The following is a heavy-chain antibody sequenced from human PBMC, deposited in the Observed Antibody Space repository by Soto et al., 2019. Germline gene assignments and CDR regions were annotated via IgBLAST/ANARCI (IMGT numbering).Heavy chain of an antibody. V-gene: IGHV1-18*01. CDR2: ISAYNGNT. CDR1: GYTFTDYG. Sequence: QVQLVQSGAEVKKPGASVTVSCKASGYTFTDYGVHWVRQAPGQGLEWMGWISAYNGNTNYAQKLQGRVTMSTDTTTSTAYMEMRSLGSDDTAVYYCGRGGVYQWWSEYFHHWGQGTLVTVSS. CDR3: GRGGVYQWWSEYFHH. J-gene: IGHJ1*01. D-gene: IGHD2-15*01.